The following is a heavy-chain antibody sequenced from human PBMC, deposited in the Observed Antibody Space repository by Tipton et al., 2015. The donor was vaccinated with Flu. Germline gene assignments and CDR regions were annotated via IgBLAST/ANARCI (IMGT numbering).Heavy chain of an antibody. D-gene: IGHD3-10*02. J-gene: IGHJ4*02. CDR2: IYRSGST. CDR1: GDSIGSPYF. CDR3: ARHTGDSVRGVIDY. V-gene: IGHV4-38-2*01. Sequence: TLSLTCSVSGDSIGSPYFWGWVRRPPGKGLEWIGTIYRSGSTYYNPSLKSRLTLSVDTSQNQFSLRLSSVTAADTAVYYCARHTGDSVRGVIDYWGQGTLVTVSS.